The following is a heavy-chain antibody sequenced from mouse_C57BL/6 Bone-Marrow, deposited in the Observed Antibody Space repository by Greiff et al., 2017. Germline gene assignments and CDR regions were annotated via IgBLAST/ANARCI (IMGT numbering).Heavy chain of an antibody. CDR1: GFTFSNYW. Sequence: EVKVEESGGGLVQPGGSMKLSCVASGFTFSNYWMNWVRQSPEKGLEWVAQIRLKSDNYATHYAESVKGRFTISRDDSKSSVYLQMNNLRAEDTGIYYCTGPLLRYYAMDYWGQGTSVTVSS. J-gene: IGHJ4*01. CDR3: TGPLLRYYAMDY. V-gene: IGHV6-3*01. CDR2: IRLKSDNYAT.